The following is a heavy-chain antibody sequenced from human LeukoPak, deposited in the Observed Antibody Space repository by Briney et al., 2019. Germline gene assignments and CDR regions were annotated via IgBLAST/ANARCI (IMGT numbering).Heavy chain of an antibody. Sequence: GGSLRLSCAASGFTFSSYAMHWVRQAPGKGLEWVAVISYDGSNKYYADSVKGRFTISRDNSKNTLYLQMNSLRAEDTAVYYCADGATTPYWGQGTLVTVSS. CDR2: ISYDGSNK. J-gene: IGHJ4*02. CDR3: ADGATTPY. V-gene: IGHV3-30*04. D-gene: IGHD1-26*01. CDR1: GFTFSSYA.